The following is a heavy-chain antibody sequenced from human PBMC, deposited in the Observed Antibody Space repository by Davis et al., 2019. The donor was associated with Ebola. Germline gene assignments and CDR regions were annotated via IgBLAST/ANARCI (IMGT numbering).Heavy chain of an antibody. CDR3: AKLMDEIFYYFDY. V-gene: IGHV3-23*01. Sequence: GGSLRLSCAASGFTVSSNYMSWVRQAPGKGLEWVSAISGSGGSTYYADSVKGRFTISRDNSKNTLYLQMNSLRAEDTAVYYCAKLMDEIFYYFDYWGQGTLVTVSS. J-gene: IGHJ4*02. D-gene: IGHD2-8*01. CDR2: ISGSGGST. CDR1: GFTVSSNY.